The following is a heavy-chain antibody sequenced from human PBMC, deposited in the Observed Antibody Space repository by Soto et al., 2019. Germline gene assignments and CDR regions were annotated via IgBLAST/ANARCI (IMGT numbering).Heavy chain of an antibody. V-gene: IGHV4-31*03. CDR3: ARELRFGEDYYGMDV. Sequence: SETLSLTCTVSGGSISSGGYYWSWIRQHPGKGLEWIGYIYYSGSTYYSPSLKSRVTISVDTSKNQFSLKLSSVTAADTAVYYCARELRFGEDYYGMDVWGQGTTVTVSS. J-gene: IGHJ6*02. CDR1: GGSISSGGYY. CDR2: IYYSGST. D-gene: IGHD3-10*01.